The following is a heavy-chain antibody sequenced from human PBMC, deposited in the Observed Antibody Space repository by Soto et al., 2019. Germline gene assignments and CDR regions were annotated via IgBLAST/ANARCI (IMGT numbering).Heavy chain of an antibody. CDR2: IKSKTDGGTT. J-gene: IGHJ4*02. V-gene: IGHV3-15*01. CDR3: TTGDSGYEFRSPRGY. Sequence: GGSLRLSCAASGFTFSNAWMSWVRQAPGKGLEWVGRIKSKTDGGTTDYAAPVKGRFTISRDDSKNTLYLQMNRLKTEDTAVSYCTTGDSGYEFRSPRGYWGQGTLVTVSS. D-gene: IGHD5-12*01. CDR1: GFTFSNAW.